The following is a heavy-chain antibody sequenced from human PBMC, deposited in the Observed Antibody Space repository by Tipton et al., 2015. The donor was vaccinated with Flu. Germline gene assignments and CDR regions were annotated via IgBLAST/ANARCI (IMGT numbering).Heavy chain of an antibody. CDR2: IYYSGST. D-gene: IGHD3-10*01. J-gene: IGHJ3*02. CDR1: GGSVSSDGHY. CDR3: ARGNYYGSGSWDAFDI. V-gene: IGHV4-61*08. Sequence: TLSLTCTVSGGSVSSDGHYWSWIRQPPGRGLEWIGYIYYSGSTNYNPSLKSRVTISVDTSKSQFSLKLSSVTAADTAVYYCARGNYYGSGSWDAFDIWGQGTMVTVSS.